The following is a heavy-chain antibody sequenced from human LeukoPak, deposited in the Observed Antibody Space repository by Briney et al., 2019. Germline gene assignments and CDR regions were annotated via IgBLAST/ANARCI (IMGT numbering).Heavy chain of an antibody. J-gene: IGHJ4*02. CDR2: IFHGGNT. CDR1: GGSISSSHW. Sequence: PSETLSLTCAVSGGSISSSHWWSWVRQPPGKGLEWIGEIFHGGNTNYSPSLKSRVTISVDQSKNQFSLKLRSVTAADTAVYYCARTHTGYCSSSSCIQTFDYWAREPWSPSPQ. V-gene: IGHV4-4*02. D-gene: IGHD2-2*01. CDR3: ARTHTGYCSSSSCIQTFDY.